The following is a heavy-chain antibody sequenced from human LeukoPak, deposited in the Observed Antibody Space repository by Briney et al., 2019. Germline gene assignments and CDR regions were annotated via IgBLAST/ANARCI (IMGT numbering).Heavy chain of an antibody. Sequence: SETLSLTCTVSGGSISSYYWSWIRQPPGQGLEWIGYIYYSGSTNYNPSLKSRVTISVDTSKNQFSLRLSSVTAADTAVYYCARVTGYMIEDYFDYWGQGTLVTVSS. CDR3: ARVTGYMIEDYFDY. D-gene: IGHD3-22*01. CDR2: IYYSGST. J-gene: IGHJ4*02. CDR1: GGSISSYY. V-gene: IGHV4-59*01.